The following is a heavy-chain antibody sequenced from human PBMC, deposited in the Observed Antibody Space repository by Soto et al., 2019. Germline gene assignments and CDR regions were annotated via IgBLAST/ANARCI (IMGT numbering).Heavy chain of an antibody. J-gene: IGHJ6*02. CDR3: ARVGFGVLIKGYYYYYGIDA. D-gene: IGHD3-3*01. Sequence: SETLSLTCAVSGGSISTSNLWTWVRQPPGKGLEWIGEIYHSGSTNYNPSLKSRVTISVDKSKNQFSLKLSSVTAADTAVYYCARVGFGVLIKGYYYYYGIDARGQGTTVT. CDR1: GGSISTSNL. CDR2: IYHSGST. V-gene: IGHV4-4*02.